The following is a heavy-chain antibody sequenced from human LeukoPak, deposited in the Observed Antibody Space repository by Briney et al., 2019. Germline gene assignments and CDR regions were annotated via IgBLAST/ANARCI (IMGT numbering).Heavy chain of an antibody. V-gene: IGHV3-30*02. CDR3: AKDGYSGYVLFDY. CDR2: IRYDGSNK. D-gene: IGHD5-12*01. Sequence: GGSLRLSCAASGFTFSSYGMHWVRQAPGKGLEWVAFIRYDGSNKYYADSVKGRFTISRDNSKNTLYLQTNSLRAEDTAVYYCAKDGYSGYVLFDYWGQGTLVTVSS. CDR1: GFTFSSYG. J-gene: IGHJ4*02.